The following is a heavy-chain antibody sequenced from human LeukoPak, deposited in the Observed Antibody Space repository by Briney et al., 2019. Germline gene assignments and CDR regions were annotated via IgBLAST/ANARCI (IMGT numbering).Heavy chain of an antibody. V-gene: IGHV1-69*13. D-gene: IGHD2-2*01. CDR3: ARGVPAATYYFDY. J-gene: IGHJ4*02. CDR1: GYTFTGYH. CDR2: IIPIFGTA. Sequence: ASVKVSCKASGYTFTGYHMHWVRQAPGQGLEWMGGIIPIFGTANYAQKFQGRVTITADESTSTAYMELSSLRSEDTAVYYCARGVPAATYYFDYWGQGTLVTVSS.